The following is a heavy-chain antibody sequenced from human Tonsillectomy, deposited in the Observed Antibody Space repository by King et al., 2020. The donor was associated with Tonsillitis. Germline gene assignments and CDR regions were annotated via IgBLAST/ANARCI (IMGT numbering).Heavy chain of an antibody. Sequence: VQLVESGGGLVQPGGSQRLSCAASGFTFSNHAMGWVRQAPGKGLEWVSSISGSSGRTYYADSVKGRFTISRDNSKNTLFLQMNSLRAEDTAVYYCAKDRGDSSGYHNDHWGQGTLVTVSS. D-gene: IGHD3-22*01. V-gene: IGHV3-23*04. CDR3: AKDRGDSSGYHNDH. CDR1: GFTFSNHA. CDR2: ISGSSGRT. J-gene: IGHJ4*02.